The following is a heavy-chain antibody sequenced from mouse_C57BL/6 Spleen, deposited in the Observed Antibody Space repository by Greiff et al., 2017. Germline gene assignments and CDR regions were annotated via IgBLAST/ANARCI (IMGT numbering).Heavy chain of an antibody. CDR3: ARDSFTTVDAMDY. J-gene: IGHJ4*01. D-gene: IGHD1-1*01. CDR2: IYPGSGST. Sequence: QVQLQQPGAELVKPGASVKMSCKASGYTFTSYWITWVKQRPGQGLEWIGDIYPGSGSTNYNEKFKSKATLTVDTSSSTAYMQLSSLTSEDSAVYYCARDSFTTVDAMDYWGQGTSVTVSS. V-gene: IGHV1-55*01. CDR1: GYTFTSYW.